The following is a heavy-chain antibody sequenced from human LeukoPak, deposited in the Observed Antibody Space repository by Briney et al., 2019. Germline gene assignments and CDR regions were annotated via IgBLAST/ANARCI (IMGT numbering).Heavy chain of an antibody. CDR2: IDWNGGST. D-gene: IGHD6-13*01. J-gene: IGHJ4*02. V-gene: IGHV3-20*04. CDR3: ARDLNVAAAGTFDY. Sequence: GGSLRLSCAASGFTFDDYGMSWVRQAPGKGLEWVSGIDWNGGSTGYADSVKGRFTISRDNAKNSLYLQMNSLRAEDTALYYCARDLNVAAAGTFDYWGQGTLVTVSS. CDR1: GFTFDDYG.